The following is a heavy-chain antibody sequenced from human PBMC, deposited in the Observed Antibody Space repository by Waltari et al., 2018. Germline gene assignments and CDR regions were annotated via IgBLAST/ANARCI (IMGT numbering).Heavy chain of an antibody. V-gene: IGHV4-39*01. CDR2: IYYSGST. J-gene: IGHJ3*02. CDR3: ARPYRSSHPGGAFDI. CDR1: GGSISSSSYY. D-gene: IGHD6-13*01. Sequence: QLQLQESGPGLVKPSETLSLTCTVSGGSISSSSYYWGWIRQPPGKGLEWIGSIYYSGSTYYNPSLKRRVTISGETSKNQFSLKLRPGAAADTAVDYWARPYRSSHPGGAFDIWGQGTMVTVSS.